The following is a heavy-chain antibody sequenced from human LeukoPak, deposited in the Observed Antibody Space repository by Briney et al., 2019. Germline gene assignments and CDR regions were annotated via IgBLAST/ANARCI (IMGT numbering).Heavy chain of an antibody. D-gene: IGHD3-22*01. CDR2: IYISGST. CDR1: GGSISSYY. CDR3: ARDLYDSSGYTESWFDP. J-gene: IGHJ5*02. Sequence: PSETLSLTCTVSGGSISSYYWSWIRQPAGKGLEWVGRIYISGSTNYNPSLKSRVTMSLDRFKNQFSLKLSSVTAADTAVYYCARDLYDSSGYTESWFDPWGQGTLVTVSS. V-gene: IGHV4-4*07.